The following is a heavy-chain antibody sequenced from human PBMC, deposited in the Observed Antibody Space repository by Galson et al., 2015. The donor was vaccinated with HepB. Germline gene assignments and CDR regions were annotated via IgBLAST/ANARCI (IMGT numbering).Heavy chain of an antibody. D-gene: IGHD2-2*01. CDR2: ISGSGGST. V-gene: IGHV3-23*01. CDR1: GFTFSSYA. CDR3: ADGGYCGITSCYGGMDV. Sequence: SLRLSCAASGFTFSSYAMSWVRQAPGKGLEWVSAISGSGGSTYYADSVKGRFTISRDNSKNTLYLQMNSLRAEDTAVYYCADGGYCGITSCYGGMDVWGQGTTVTVSS. J-gene: IGHJ6*02.